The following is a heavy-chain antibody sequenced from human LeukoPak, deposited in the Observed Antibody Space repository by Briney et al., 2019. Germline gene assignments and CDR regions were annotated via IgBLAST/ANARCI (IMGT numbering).Heavy chain of an antibody. V-gene: IGHV4-39*07. D-gene: IGHD3-22*01. CDR1: SGSISTSNYY. J-gene: IGHJ4*02. Sequence: PSETLSLTCTVSSGSISTSNYYWGWVRQPPGKALEWIGSIYYSGSTYYNPSLKSRVTISVDTSKNQFSLKLSSVTAADTAVYYCASLSANYYDSSGYYQDYWGQGTLVTVSS. CDR3: ASLSANYYDSSGYYQDY. CDR2: IYYSGST.